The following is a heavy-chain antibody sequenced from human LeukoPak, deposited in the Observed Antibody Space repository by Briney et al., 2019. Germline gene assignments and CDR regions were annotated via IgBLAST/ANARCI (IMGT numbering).Heavy chain of an antibody. CDR2: IIPIFGTA. D-gene: IGHD6-13*01. CDR1: GGTFSSYA. J-gene: IGHJ6*02. CDR3: ARALIGAAYYGMDV. Sequence: SGRSLRLSCAASGGTFSSYAISWVRQAPGQGLEWMGGIIPIFGTANYAQKFQGRVTITADESTSTAYMELSSLRSEDTAVYYCARALIGAAYYGMDVWGQGTTVTVSS. V-gene: IGHV1-69*01.